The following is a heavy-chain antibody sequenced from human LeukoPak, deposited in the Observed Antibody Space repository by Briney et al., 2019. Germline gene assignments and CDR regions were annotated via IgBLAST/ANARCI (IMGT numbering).Heavy chain of an antibody. D-gene: IGHD3-16*01. CDR2: IRANGET. V-gene: IGHV3-23*01. J-gene: IGHJ4*02. CDR3: ARASWVSSTDAVR. Sequence: GGSLRLSCAASGLSFSTFAMSWVRQGPARGLEWVSSIRANGETFYADSVKGRFTLSSDSSRNTVYLQLKNLRVEDTARYYCARASWVSSTDAVRWGQGTLVTVSS. CDR1: GLSFSTFA.